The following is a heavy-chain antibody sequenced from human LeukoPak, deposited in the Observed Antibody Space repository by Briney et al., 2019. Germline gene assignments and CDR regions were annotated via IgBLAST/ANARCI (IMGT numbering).Heavy chain of an antibody. CDR2: IYYTGST. V-gene: IGHV4-39*01. CDR1: GDTITSSYYY. J-gene: IGHJ4*02. Sequence: SETLSLTCTVSGDTITSSYYYWGWLRHPPGQELEWVSCIYYTGSTYYTPSHKSRVSISVDTSKHQFSLKLSSVPAADTAVFYCARQHRSWYFFDYWGQGTLVTVSS. CDR3: ARQHRSWYFFDY. D-gene: IGHD6-13*01.